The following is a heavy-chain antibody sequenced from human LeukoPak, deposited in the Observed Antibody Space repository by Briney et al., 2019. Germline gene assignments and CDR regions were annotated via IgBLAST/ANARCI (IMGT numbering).Heavy chain of an antibody. J-gene: IGHJ4*02. V-gene: IGHV3-23*01. D-gene: IGHD3-3*01. CDR2: ISGSGGST. CDR1: GFTFSSYA. CDR3: AKTPVLRFLEWLSYFDY. Sequence: PGGSLRLSCAASGFTFSSYAMSWVRQAPGKGLEWVSAISGSGGSTYYADSVKGRFTIPRDNSKNTLYLQMNSLRAEDTAVYYCAKTPVLRFLEWLSYFDYWGQGTLVTVSS.